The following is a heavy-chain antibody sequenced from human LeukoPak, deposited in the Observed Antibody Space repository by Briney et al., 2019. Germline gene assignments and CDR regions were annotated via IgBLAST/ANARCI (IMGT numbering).Heavy chain of an antibody. D-gene: IGHD3-3*01. CDR1: GFTFDVYA. V-gene: IGHV3-9*01. CDR2: ISWNSGSI. Sequence: GGSLRLSCAASGFTFDVYAMHWVRQAPGKGLEWVSGISWNSGSIGYADSVKGRFTISRDNAKNSLYLQMNSLRAEDTALYYCAKDMSHYDFWSGYTPVDFDYWGQGTLVTVSS. J-gene: IGHJ4*02. CDR3: AKDMSHYDFWSGYTPVDFDY.